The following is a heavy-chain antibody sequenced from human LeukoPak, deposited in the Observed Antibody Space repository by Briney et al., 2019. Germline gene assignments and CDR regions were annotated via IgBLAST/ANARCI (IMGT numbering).Heavy chain of an antibody. V-gene: IGHV3-23*01. CDR2: ISGSGVNT. CDR1: GFTFNSYW. Sequence: GGSLRLSCAASGFTFNSYWMSWVRQAPGKGLEWVSAISGSGVNTFSADSVKGRFTISRDNSKDTLFLQMNSLRAEDTAIYYCAKNIRQLGNYYYYMDVWGKGTTVTVSS. J-gene: IGHJ6*03. D-gene: IGHD7-27*01. CDR3: AKNIRQLGNYYYYMDV.